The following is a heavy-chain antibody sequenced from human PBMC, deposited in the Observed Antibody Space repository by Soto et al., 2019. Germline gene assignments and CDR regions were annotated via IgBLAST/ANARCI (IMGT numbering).Heavy chain of an antibody. Sequence: GGSLRLSCAASGFNFANFVMHWVRQAPGKGLEYVSGIWTDSSRRAYAGSVKGRFIISRGNSKNTLYLQMTSLRAEDTAVYYCAKQTGSGRDNNVGSGGHLDFWGKGTLVTVAS. CDR3: AKQTGSGRDNNVGSGGHLDF. CDR1: GFNFANFV. J-gene: IGHJ4*02. V-gene: IGHV3-9*01. CDR2: IWTDSSRR. D-gene: IGHD3-10*01.